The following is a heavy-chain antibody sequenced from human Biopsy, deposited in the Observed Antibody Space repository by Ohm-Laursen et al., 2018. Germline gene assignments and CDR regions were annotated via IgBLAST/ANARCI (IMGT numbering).Heavy chain of an antibody. CDR3: ARDVKRYCSGTSCYSGYFGMDV. CDR1: GGSVSDSFHF. CDR2: VYYSGTT. Sequence: TLSLTWPVSGGSVSDSFHFWSWIRQPPGKGLEWIGDVYYSGTTNYNPSLKSRLTISVDTSKNQFSLNLNSVTAADTAVYFCARDVKRYCSGTSCYSGYFGMDVWGQGTTVTVS. V-gene: IGHV4-61*01. J-gene: IGHJ6*02. D-gene: IGHD2-2*01.